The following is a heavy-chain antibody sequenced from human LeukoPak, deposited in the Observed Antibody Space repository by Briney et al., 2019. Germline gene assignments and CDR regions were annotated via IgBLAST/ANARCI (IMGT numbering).Heavy chain of an antibody. CDR2: ISGSGGST. CDR1: GFTFGSHA. Sequence: GGSLRLSCPASGFTFGSHALSWVRKAPGKGLEWVPVISGSGGSTYYADSVKGRFTISRAKNTLYLQMNSLRAEDTAVYYCAKGLYSGSYDGFDSWGQGALATVSS. CDR3: AKGLYSGSYDGFDS. V-gene: IGHV3-23*01. J-gene: IGHJ4*02. D-gene: IGHD1-26*01.